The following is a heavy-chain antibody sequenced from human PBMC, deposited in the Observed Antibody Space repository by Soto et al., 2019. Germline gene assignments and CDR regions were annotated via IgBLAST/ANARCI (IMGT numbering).Heavy chain of an antibody. V-gene: IGHV4-34*01. D-gene: IGHD2-2*01. Sequence: SETLSLTCAVYGGSFSGYYWSWIRQPPGKGLEWIGEINHSGSTNYNPSLKSRVTISVDTSKNQFSLKLSSVTAADTAVYYCARGSDIVVVPAAMYFDYWGQGTLVTVSS. J-gene: IGHJ4*02. CDR2: INHSGST. CDR1: GGSFSGYY. CDR3: ARGSDIVVVPAAMYFDY.